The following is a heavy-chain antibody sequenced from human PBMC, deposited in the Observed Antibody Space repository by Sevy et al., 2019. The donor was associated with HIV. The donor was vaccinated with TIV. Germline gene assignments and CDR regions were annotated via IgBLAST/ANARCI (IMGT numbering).Heavy chain of an antibody. CDR3: ARGAGGGARALLTYFYFDL. CDR1: EFTISDYSDYH. D-gene: IGHD3-3*02. J-gene: IGHJ2*01. V-gene: IGHV3-11*01. Sequence: GGSLRLSCAASEFTISDYSDYHMAWIRHAAGKGLECIAYISGGGGYFYYADSVKGRFIISRDNAKKSLYLHMNSLRTEDTAVYYCARGAGGGARALLTYFYFDLWGRGTPVTVSS. CDR2: ISGGGGYF.